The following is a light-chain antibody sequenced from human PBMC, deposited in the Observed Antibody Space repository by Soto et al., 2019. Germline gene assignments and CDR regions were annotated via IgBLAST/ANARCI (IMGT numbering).Light chain of an antibody. CDR3: QQYGSSFRYT. CDR2: GAS. V-gene: IGKV3-20*01. Sequence: EIVLTQSPGTLSLSPGERATLSCRASQSVNGNYLTWYQQKPGQAPRLLIYGASSRATGIPDRFSGSGSGTEFTLTISRLEPEDCAVYYCQQYGSSFRYTFGQGTKLEIK. J-gene: IGKJ2*01. CDR1: QSVNGNY.